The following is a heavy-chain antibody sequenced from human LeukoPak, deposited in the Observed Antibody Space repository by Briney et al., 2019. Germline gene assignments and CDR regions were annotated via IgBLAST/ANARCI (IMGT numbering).Heavy chain of an antibody. CDR1: GLAFGDHF. J-gene: IGHJ4*02. V-gene: IGHV3-72*01. D-gene: IGHD5-12*01. CDR3: ATFFGYDFGY. CDR2: SRNKANRYTT. Sequence: GGSLRLSCAASGLAFGDHFLDWVRQAPGKGLEWVGRSRNKANRYTTEYAASVKGRFTISRDDSKNSVYLQMNSLKAEDTAVYYCATFFGYDFGYWGQGTLVTVSS.